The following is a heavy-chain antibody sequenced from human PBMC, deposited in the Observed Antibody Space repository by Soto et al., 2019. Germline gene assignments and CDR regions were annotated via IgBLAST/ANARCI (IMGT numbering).Heavy chain of an antibody. J-gene: IGHJ1*01. CDR2: IVVGSGNT. D-gene: IGHD2-15*01. CDR1: GFTFTSSA. CDR3: AAPGGDCSGGSCYVNFQY. Sequence: SVKVSCKASGFTFTSSAVQWVRQARGQRLEWIGWIVVGSGNTNYAQKFQERVTITRDMSTSTAYMELSSLRSEDTAVYYCAAPGGDCSGGSCYVNFQYWGQGTLVTVSS. V-gene: IGHV1-58*01.